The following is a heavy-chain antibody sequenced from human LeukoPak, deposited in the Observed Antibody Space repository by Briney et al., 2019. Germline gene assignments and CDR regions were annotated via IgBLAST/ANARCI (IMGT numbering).Heavy chain of an antibody. J-gene: IGHJ4*02. CDR3: ATVAVIRGVTYFDY. V-gene: IGHV4-59*01. Sequence: SETLSLTCTVSGGSISSYYWSWIRQPPGKGLEWIAYLFCSGSTDYNPSLESRVIISVDTSKNQFSLKLRSVTAADTAVYYCATVAVIRGVTYFDYWGQGTLVTVSS. CDR2: LFCSGST. D-gene: IGHD3-10*01. CDR1: GGSISSYY.